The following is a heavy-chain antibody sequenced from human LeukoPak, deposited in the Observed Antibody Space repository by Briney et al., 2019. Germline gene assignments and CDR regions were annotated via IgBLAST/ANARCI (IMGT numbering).Heavy chain of an antibody. Sequence: GGSLRLSCAASGLTFSSHWMHWVRQAPGKGLVWVSRITNDGSSTTYADSVKGRFTIPRDIAKNTLYLQMNSLRAEDTGVYYCAKDHYWSIDYWGRGTLVTVSS. D-gene: IGHD3-3*01. CDR2: ITNDGSST. CDR3: AKDHYWSIDY. CDR1: GLTFSSHW. J-gene: IGHJ4*02. V-gene: IGHV3-74*01.